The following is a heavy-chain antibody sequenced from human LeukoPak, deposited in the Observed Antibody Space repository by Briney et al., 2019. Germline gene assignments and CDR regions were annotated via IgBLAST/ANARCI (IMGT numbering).Heavy chain of an antibody. CDR2: ISSSSDK. CDR1: GFTFSSYS. J-gene: IGHJ5*02. D-gene: IGHD2-15*01. Sequence: GGSLRLSCAASGFTFSSYSMNWVRQAPGKGLEWVSHISSSSDKYYADSVKGRFTVSRDTAKSSLYLQMNSLRDEDTAIYYCVRDRCSGGSCYWFDPWGQGTLVTVSS. V-gene: IGHV3-48*02. CDR3: VRDRCSGGSCYWFDP.